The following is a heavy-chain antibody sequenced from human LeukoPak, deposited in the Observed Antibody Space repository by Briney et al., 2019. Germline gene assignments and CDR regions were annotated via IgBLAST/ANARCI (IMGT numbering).Heavy chain of an antibody. CDR1: GFTFSDNY. J-gene: IGHJ4*02. Sequence: GWSLRLSCAASGFTFSDNYMSWIRQAPGKGLEWISYISSSGSTIYYADSVKGRFTISRDNAKNSLYLQVNNLRAEDTAVYYCAREPHDYTMYYFDYWGQGTLVTVSS. D-gene: IGHD4-11*01. CDR2: ISSSGSTI. V-gene: IGHV3-11*04. CDR3: AREPHDYTMYYFDY.